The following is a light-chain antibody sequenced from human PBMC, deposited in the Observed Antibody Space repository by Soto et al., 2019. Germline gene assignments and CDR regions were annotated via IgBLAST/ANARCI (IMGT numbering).Light chain of an antibody. CDR1: TSNIGSDHD. Sequence: QPVLTQPPSVSGAPGQRVTISCTGSTSNIGSDHDVHWYQHLPGTAPKLLIYGNTNRPSGVTDRFSGSKSGTSASLAITGLQAEDEADYYCQSYDSRLSAVVFGGGTKLTVL. CDR2: GNT. V-gene: IGLV1-40*01. CDR3: QSYDSRLSAVV. J-gene: IGLJ2*01.